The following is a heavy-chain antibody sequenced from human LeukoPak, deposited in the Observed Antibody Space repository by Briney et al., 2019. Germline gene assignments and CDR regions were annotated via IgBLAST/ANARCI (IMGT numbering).Heavy chain of an antibody. CDR3: ARGPAGQQLVLSWFDP. D-gene: IGHD6-13*01. CDR1: GYTFTSYG. J-gene: IGHJ5*02. CDR2: ISAYNGNT. V-gene: IGHV1-18*04. Sequence: ASVKVSCKASGYTFTSYGISWVRQVPGQGLEWMGWISAYNGNTNYAQKLQGRVTMTTDTSTSTAYMELRSLRSDDTAVYYCARGPAGQQLVLSWFDPWGQGTLVTVSS.